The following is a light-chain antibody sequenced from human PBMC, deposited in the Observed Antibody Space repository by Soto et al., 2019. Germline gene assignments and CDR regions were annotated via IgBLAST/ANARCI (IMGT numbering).Light chain of an antibody. CDR2: AAS. Sequence: DIQMTQSPSSVSASLGDRDTITCRASQDVRRWLVWYQQKQGKAPKLXIYAASSLQSGVPSRFSGSGAGTDYTLTISSLQPEDVATDYCLQANSFPLTFGGGTKVDIK. V-gene: IGKV1D-12*01. CDR1: QDVRRW. J-gene: IGKJ4*01. CDR3: LQANSFPLT.